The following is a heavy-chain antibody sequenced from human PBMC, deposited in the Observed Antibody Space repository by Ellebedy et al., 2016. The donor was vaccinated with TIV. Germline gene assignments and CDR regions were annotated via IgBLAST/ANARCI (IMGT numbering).Heavy chain of an antibody. V-gene: IGHV3-30*02. CDR3: AKAGPLGHLGSSDY. CDR1: GFIFSNYD. Sequence: GGSLRLSCAASGFIFSNYDVHWVRQAPGKGLEWVAYIRFDGSHYFYTDSVKGRFTISRDNSKNTLSLQMNSLSLEDTAVYYCAKAGPLGHLGSSDYWGQGTLVAVSS. CDR2: IRFDGSHY. D-gene: IGHD6-19*01. J-gene: IGHJ4*02.